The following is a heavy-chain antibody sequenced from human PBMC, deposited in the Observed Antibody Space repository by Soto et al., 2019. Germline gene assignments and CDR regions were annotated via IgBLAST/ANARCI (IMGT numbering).Heavy chain of an antibody. CDR2: ISDRGDI. Sequence: PSETLSLTCTVSGISITSSYWIWFRQSPGKGLERIGQISDRGDINYNPPLESRVAISTDTSKNQVSLTLTAVNAADTAVYFCARGRHWFGPWGQGTLVTVSS. CDR1: GISITSSY. CDR3: ARGRHWFGP. J-gene: IGHJ5*02. V-gene: IGHV4-59*08.